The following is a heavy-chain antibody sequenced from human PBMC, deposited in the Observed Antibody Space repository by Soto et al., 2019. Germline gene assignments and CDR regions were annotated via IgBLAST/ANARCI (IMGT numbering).Heavy chain of an antibody. V-gene: IGHV3-33*01. CDR3: ARDEGLYGSGSYWPDY. CDR1: GFTFSSYG. D-gene: IGHD3-10*01. J-gene: IGHJ4*02. CDR2: IWYDGSIK. Sequence: QVQLVESGGGVVQPGRSLRLSCAPSGFTFSSYGMHWVRQAPGKGLEWVSVIWYDGSIKYYADSVNGRFTISRDNSKNTLYLQMSSLRAEDTAVYYCARDEGLYGSGSYWPDYWGQGTLVTVSS.